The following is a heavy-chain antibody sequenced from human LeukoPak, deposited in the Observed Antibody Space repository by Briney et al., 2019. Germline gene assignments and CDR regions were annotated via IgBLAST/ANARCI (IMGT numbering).Heavy chain of an antibody. J-gene: IGHJ4*02. CDR3: ASSDYGGNPYYFDY. Sequence: TSETLSLTCTVSGGSISSGGYYWSWIRQHPGRGLEWIAYIYYSGSTYYNPSLKSRVTISVDTSKNQFSLKLSSVTAADTAVYYCASSDYGGNPYYFDYWGQGTLVTVSS. CDR2: IYYSGST. CDR1: GGSISSGGYY. V-gene: IGHV4-31*03. D-gene: IGHD4-23*01.